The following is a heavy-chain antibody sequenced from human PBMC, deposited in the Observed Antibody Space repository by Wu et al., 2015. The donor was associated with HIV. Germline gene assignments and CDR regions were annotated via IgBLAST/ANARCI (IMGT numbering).Heavy chain of an antibody. Sequence: QVWLVQSGVEVKKPGASVKVSCKTYGYTFSNSGVSWIRQAPGQGLEYMGWIMGDSGSTNYAQRFQGRVTMTIDTSTNTGYLELGSLRSDDTAVYYCGRVWGCGFTTCYWRVDVWGQGTTVIVSS. V-gene: IGHV1-18*01. D-gene: IGHD2-21*01. CDR1: GYTFSNSG. J-gene: IGHJ6*02. CDR2: IMGDSGST. CDR3: GRVWGCGFTTCYWRVDV.